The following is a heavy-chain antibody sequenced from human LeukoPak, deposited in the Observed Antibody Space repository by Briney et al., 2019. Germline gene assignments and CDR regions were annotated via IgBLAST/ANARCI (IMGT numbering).Heavy chain of an antibody. CDR2: ISSSSSTI. CDR1: GFTFSSYS. J-gene: IGHJ4*02. Sequence: GGSLRLSCAASGFTFSSYSMNCVRQAPGKGLGWGSYISSSSSTIYYADSVKGRFTISRDNAKNSLYLQMNSLRAEDTAVYYCARDPSGYSYGYEGPFDYWGQGTLVTVSS. CDR3: ARDPSGYSYGYEGPFDY. D-gene: IGHD5-18*01. V-gene: IGHV3-48*01.